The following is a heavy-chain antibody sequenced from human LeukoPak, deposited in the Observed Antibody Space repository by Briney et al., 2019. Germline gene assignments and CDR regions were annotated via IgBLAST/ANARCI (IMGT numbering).Heavy chain of an antibody. J-gene: IGHJ4*02. CDR2: IYCSGTT. V-gene: IGHV4-59*01. CDR1: GGSISSYY. D-gene: IGHD6-13*01. Sequence: SETLSLTCTVSGGSISSYYWSWIRQPPGKGLEWIGYIYCSGTTNYNASLKGRVTISVDTSKNQFSLKLSSVTAADTAVYYCARGVYIAAAQYGYWGQGTLVTVSS. CDR3: ARGVYIAAAQYGY.